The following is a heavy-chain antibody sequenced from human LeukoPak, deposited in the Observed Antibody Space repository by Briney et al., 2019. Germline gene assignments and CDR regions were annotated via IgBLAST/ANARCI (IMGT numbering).Heavy chain of an antibody. J-gene: IGHJ4*02. V-gene: IGHV3-23*01. D-gene: IGHD3-3*02. CDR1: GFTFRSYW. CDR3: ATIGSAAFTDS. CDR2: ISDSGGAI. Sequence: GGSLRLSCAASGFTFRSYWMHWVRQAPGKGLEWVSAISDSGGAIYYADSVKGRFTMSRDNSKNSLFLQMNSLRAEDTAVYYCATIGSAAFTDSWGQGTLVTVSS.